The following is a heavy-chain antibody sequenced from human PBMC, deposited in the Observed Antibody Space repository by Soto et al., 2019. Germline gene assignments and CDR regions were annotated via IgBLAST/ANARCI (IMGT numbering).Heavy chain of an antibody. Sequence: GGSLRLSCAASGFTFSSYSMIWVRQAPGKGLEWVSYISSSSSTIYYADSVKGRFTISRDNAKNSLYLQMNSLRDEDTAVYYCARDLVYYYGSGSYFYGMDVWGQGTTVTVSS. CDR1: GFTFSSYS. D-gene: IGHD3-10*01. CDR2: ISSSSSTI. V-gene: IGHV3-48*02. J-gene: IGHJ6*02. CDR3: ARDLVYYYGSGSYFYGMDV.